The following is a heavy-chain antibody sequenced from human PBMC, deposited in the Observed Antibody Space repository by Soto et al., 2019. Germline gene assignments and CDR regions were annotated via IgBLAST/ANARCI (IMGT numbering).Heavy chain of an antibody. CDR2: ISPNSGAT. V-gene: IGHV1-2*02. CDR3: AKNLLVTLPDGFDV. Sequence: QVQLVQSGAEVKKPGASVKVSCKASGYTFFKYYVHWVRQAPGQGLQWMGWISPNSGATNYAQKFHGRVTMTGDTSISTAYMELTRLRSDDTAVYYCAKNLLVTLPDGFDVWGQGTMVTVSS. J-gene: IGHJ3*01. D-gene: IGHD2-15*01. CDR1: GYTFFKYY.